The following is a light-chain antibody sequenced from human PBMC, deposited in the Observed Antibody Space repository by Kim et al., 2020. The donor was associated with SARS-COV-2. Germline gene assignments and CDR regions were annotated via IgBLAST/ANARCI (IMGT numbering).Light chain of an antibody. CDR3: QKCDSAPWT. J-gene: IGKJ1*01. CDR1: HDISNY. Sequence: ASGGDRVTITCRASHDISNYVAWFQLKPGKAPKLLIYAASGLQRGVQSRFSGSGSGTDFTITVTSLQPEDVATYYCQKCDSAPWTFGQGTKVDIK. CDR2: AAS. V-gene: IGKV1-27*01.